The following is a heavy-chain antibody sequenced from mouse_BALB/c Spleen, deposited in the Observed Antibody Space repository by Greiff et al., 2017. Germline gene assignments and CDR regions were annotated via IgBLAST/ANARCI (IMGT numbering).Heavy chain of an antibody. V-gene: IGHV5-12-1*01. CDR1: GFAFSSYD. D-gene: IGHD2-12*01. Sequence: EVKLMESGGGLVKPGGSLKLSCAASGFAFSSYDMSWVRQTPEKRLEWVAYISSGGGSTYYPDTVKGRFTISRDNAKNTLYLQMSSLKSEDTAMYYFARQGRHYAMDCWGQGTAVTVSS. CDR2: ISSGGGST. J-gene: IGHJ4*01. CDR3: ARQGRHYAMDC.